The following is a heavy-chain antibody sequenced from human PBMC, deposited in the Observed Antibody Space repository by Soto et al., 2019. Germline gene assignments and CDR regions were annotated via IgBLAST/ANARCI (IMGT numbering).Heavy chain of an antibody. CDR3: AKSPPYSSSPPNYYYYGMDV. Sequence: EVQLLESGGGLVQPGGSLRLSCAASGFTFSSYAMSWVRQAPGKGLEWVSAISGSGGSTYYADSVKGRFTISRDNSKNTLYLQMNSLRAEDTAVYYCAKSPPYSSSPPNYYYYGMDVWGQGTTVTVSS. CDR1: GFTFSSYA. J-gene: IGHJ6*02. V-gene: IGHV3-23*01. CDR2: ISGSGGST. D-gene: IGHD6-6*01.